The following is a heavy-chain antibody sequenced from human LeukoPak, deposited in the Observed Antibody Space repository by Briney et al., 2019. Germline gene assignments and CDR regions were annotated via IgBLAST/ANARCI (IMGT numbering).Heavy chain of an antibody. CDR3: AISGVRCSGGSCYSPPTYYFDY. Sequence: GGSLRLSCAASGLTFSSYSMNWVRQAPGKGLEWVSSISSSSSYIYYADSVKGRFTISRDNAKNSLYLQMNSLRAEDTAVYYCAISGVRCSGGSCYSPPTYYFDYWGQGTLVTVSS. D-gene: IGHD2-15*01. J-gene: IGHJ4*02. CDR1: GLTFSSYS. V-gene: IGHV3-21*01. CDR2: ISSSSSYI.